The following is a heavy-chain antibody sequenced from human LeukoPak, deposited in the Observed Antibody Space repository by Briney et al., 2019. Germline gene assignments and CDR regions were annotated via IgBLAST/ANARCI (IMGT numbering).Heavy chain of an antibody. CDR1: GGSISSYY. CDR3: ARHLWSGYEISSLFDY. J-gene: IGHJ4*02. D-gene: IGHD3-3*01. CDR2: IYYSGST. Sequence: SESLSLTCTVSGGSISSYYWSWIRQPPGKGLEWIGYIYYSGSTNYNPSLKSRVTISVDTSKNQFSLKLSSVTAADTAVYYCARHLWSGYEISSLFDYWGQGTLVTVSS. V-gene: IGHV4-59*08.